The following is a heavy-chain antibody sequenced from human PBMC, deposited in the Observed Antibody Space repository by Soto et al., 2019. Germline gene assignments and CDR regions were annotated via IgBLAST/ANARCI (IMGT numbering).Heavy chain of an antibody. V-gene: IGHV1-69*12. CDR1: GGTFSTSA. J-gene: IGHJ6*01. D-gene: IGHD3-3*02. Sequence: QVQLVQSGAEVKKPGSSVKVSCKASGGTFSTSAISWVRQAPGQGLEWVGGIMPVFPTPDYAQNFQGRVTITADESTTTAYLELTSLRGDDTAVYYCARDKDRQQLGGNYYYILDVWGQGTAITVSS. CDR2: IMPVFPTP. CDR3: ARDKDRQQLGGNYYYILDV.